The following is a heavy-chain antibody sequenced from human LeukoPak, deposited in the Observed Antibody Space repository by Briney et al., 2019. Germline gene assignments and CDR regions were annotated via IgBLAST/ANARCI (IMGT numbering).Heavy chain of an antibody. V-gene: IGHV3-48*03. CDR1: GFTFSSYE. Sequence: GGSLRLSCAASGFTFSSYEMNWVRQAPGKGLEWVSYISSTGGTIYSADSVKGRFTISRDNAKNSLYLQMNSLRAEDTAVYYCARVRGGTTLDYWGQGTLVTVSS. CDR3: ARVRGGTTLDY. J-gene: IGHJ4*02. CDR2: ISSTGGTI. D-gene: IGHD1-1*01.